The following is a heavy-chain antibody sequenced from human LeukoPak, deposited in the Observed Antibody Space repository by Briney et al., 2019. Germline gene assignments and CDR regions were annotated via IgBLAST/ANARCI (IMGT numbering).Heavy chain of an antibody. CDR2: VSYDVNTK. J-gene: IGHJ6*04. Sequence: GGSLRLSCAASGFTFSTYAMHWVRQAPGKGLEWVAIVSYDVNTKYYADSVKGRFTISRDNSENTLYLDMNSLRAEDTAVYFCARRPTCSGGTCYGLDVWGKGTTVTVSS. V-gene: IGHV3-30-3*01. CDR1: GFTFSTYA. CDR3: ARRPTCSGGTCYGLDV. D-gene: IGHD2-15*01.